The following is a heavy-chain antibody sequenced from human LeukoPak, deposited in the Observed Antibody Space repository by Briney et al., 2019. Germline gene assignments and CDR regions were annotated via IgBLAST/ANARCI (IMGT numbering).Heavy chain of an antibody. D-gene: IGHD4-23*01. CDR2: IKQDGSEK. CDR3: AKSEATVVTPDDY. CDR1: GFTFSGYW. J-gene: IGHJ4*02. V-gene: IGHV3-7*01. Sequence: GGSLRLSCAASGFTFSGYWMSWVRQAPGKGLEWVANIKQDGSEKYYVDSVKGRFTISRDNAKNSLYLQMNSLRAEDTAVYYCAKSEATVVTPDDYWGQGTLVTVSS.